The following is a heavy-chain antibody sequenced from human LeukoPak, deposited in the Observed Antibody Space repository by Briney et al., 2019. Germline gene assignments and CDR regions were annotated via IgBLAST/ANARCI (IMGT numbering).Heavy chain of an antibody. Sequence: SETLSLTCTVSGDSISGSSYYWGWIRQPPGKGVEWIASIYYSGSTYYSPSLKSRVTISVDTSKNQFSLKLSSVTAADTAVYYCARHYLPGSGNSGYMDVGGKGTTVTVS. V-gene: IGHV4-39*01. D-gene: IGHD3-10*01. CDR3: ARHYLPGSGNSGYMDV. CDR1: GDSISGSSYY. J-gene: IGHJ6*03. CDR2: IYYSGST.